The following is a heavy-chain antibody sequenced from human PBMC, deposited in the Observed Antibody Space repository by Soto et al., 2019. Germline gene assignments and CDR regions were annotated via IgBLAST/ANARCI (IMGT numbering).Heavy chain of an antibody. Sequence: SETLSLTSTVSGGYISSSGYYWGWIRQPPGKGLEWIGSIYYSGSTYYNPSLKSRVTISVDTSKNQFSLKLSSVTAADTAVYYCARARSASGSLYFDYWGQGTLVTVSS. V-gene: IGHV4-39*01. CDR1: GGYISSSGYY. D-gene: IGHD3-10*01. CDR2: IYYSGST. CDR3: ARARSASGSLYFDY. J-gene: IGHJ4*02.